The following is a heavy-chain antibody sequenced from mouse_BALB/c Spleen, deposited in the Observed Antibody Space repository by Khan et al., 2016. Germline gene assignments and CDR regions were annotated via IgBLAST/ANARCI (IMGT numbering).Heavy chain of an antibody. CDR1: GYTFTDYS. V-gene: IGHV9-2-1*01. CDR3: VIDWDLDY. J-gene: IGHJ2*01. CDR2: INTEPGEP. D-gene: IGHD4-1*01. Sequence: QIQLVQSGPELKKPGETVKISCKASGYTFTDYSMHWVKQAPGKGLKWMGWINTEPGEPTYADDFKGRFAFSLETSASTAYLQINNLKNEDTATYYCVIDWDLDYWGQGTTLTVAS.